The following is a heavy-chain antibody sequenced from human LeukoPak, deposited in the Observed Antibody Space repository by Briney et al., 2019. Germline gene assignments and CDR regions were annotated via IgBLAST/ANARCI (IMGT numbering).Heavy chain of an antibody. D-gene: IGHD2-21*02. J-gene: IGHJ4*02. CDR1: GYSFTNYW. CDR2: IYPVDSDT. V-gene: IGHV5-51*01. CDR3: ARRAFDGGGGDCYDTFDY. Sequence: GESLKISCKASGYSFTNYWIGWVRQMPGKGLEWMGIIYPVDSDTKYSPSFQGQVALSADKSISTAYLQWSGLKASDTAVYYCARRAFDGGGGDCYDTFDYWGQGTLVTVSS.